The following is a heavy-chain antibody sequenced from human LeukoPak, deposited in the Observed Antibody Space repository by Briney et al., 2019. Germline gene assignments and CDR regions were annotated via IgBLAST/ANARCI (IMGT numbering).Heavy chain of an antibody. CDR3: AKDPYDFWSGYYIGY. D-gene: IGHD3-3*01. Sequence: GGSLRLSCAASGFTFSSYAMSWVRQAPGKGLEWVSASGSGGSTYYADSVKGRFTISRDNSKNTLYLQMNSLRAEDTAVYYCAKDPYDFWSGYYIGYWGQGTLVTVSS. J-gene: IGHJ4*02. V-gene: IGHV3-23*01. CDR1: GFTFSSYA. CDR2: SGSGGST.